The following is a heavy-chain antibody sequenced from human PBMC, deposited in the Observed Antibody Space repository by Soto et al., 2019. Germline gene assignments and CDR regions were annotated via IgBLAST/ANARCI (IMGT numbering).Heavy chain of an antibody. Sequence: ASVKVSCKASGYTFTTYVMHWVRQAPGQRLEWMGWINAGNGNTKYSQKFQCRVTITADESTSTAYMELSSLRSEDTAVYYCARGRRGYSGYDSIGHFDYWGQGTLVTVSS. CDR3: ARGRRGYSGYDSIGHFDY. J-gene: IGHJ4*02. D-gene: IGHD5-12*01. V-gene: IGHV1-3*01. CDR2: INAGNGNT. CDR1: GYTFTTYV.